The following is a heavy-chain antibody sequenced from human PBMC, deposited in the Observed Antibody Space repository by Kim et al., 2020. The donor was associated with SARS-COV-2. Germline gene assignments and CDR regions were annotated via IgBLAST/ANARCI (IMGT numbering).Heavy chain of an antibody. CDR3: APFLEWLLYHY. D-gene: IGHD3-3*02. Sequence: WGSLRLSCAASGFTFSSYAMSWVRQAPGKGLEWVSAISDSGGSTYYADSVKGRFTISRDYSKNTLHLQMNSPRAEDTADYYGAPFLEWLLYHYCGQETL. J-gene: IGHJ4*02. V-gene: IGHV3-23*01. CDR2: ISDSGGST. CDR1: GFTFSSYA.